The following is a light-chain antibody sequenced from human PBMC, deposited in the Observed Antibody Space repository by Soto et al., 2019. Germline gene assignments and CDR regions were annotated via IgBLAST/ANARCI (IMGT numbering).Light chain of an antibody. Sequence: EIVMTQSPATLSVSPGERATLSCRASQSVSSNLAWYQQKPGQARRLLIYGASTRATGIPARFSGSCSGTDCTLTISSVHFVAFPAYYLYLYNNGLTFLGQGTRLDI. CDR1: QSVSSN. J-gene: IGKJ5*01. CDR2: GAS. CDR3: YLYNNGLTF. V-gene: IGKV3-15*01.